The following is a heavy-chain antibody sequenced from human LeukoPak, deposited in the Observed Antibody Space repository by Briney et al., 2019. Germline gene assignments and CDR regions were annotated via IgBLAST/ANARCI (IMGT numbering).Heavy chain of an antibody. CDR3: ATLRYGDYGGAEYFQH. J-gene: IGHJ1*01. Sequence: PSETLSLTCTVSGGSISSYYWSWLRQPPGKGLEGIGYIYYSGSTNYNPSLKSRVTISVDTSKNQFSLKLSSVTAADTAVYYCATLRYGDYGGAEYFQHWGQGTLVAVSS. CDR1: GGSISSYY. CDR2: IYYSGST. V-gene: IGHV4-59*01. D-gene: IGHD4-17*01.